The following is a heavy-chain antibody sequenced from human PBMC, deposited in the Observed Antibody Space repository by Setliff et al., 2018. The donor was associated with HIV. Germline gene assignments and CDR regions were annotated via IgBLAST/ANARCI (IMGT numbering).Heavy chain of an antibody. CDR2: INPNIGGT. J-gene: IGHJ3*02. CDR3: ARDRGVYCISSSCYSPVDAFDI. V-gene: IGHV1-2*02. CDR1: GYTFTGYH. Sequence: GASVKVSCKASGYTFTGYHIHWVRQAPGQGLEWMGWINPNIGGTNSAQKFQGRVTMTRDTSISTAYMVLSRLRSVDTAVYYCARDRGVYCISSSCYSPVDAFDIWGQGTMVTVSS. D-gene: IGHD2-2*01.